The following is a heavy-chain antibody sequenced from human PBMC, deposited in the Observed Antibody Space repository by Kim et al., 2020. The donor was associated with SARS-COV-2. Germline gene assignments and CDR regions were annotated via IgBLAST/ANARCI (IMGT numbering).Heavy chain of an antibody. Sequence: SETLSLTCTVSGGSISSSSYYWGWLRQAPGKGLEWIGCNYDSGSTYYNPYLKSAVTISVDTSQNQFSLKLSSVAAADSAVYYCARPGGGLSISHYFQHWGQGTPVTVSS. V-gene: IGHV4-39*01. CDR2: NYDSGST. CDR1: GGSISSSSYY. D-gene: IGHD3-16*01. CDR3: ARPGGGLSISHYFQH. J-gene: IGHJ1*01.